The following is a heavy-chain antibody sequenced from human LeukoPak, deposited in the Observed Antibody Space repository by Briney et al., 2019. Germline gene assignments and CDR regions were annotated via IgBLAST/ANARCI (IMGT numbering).Heavy chain of an antibody. V-gene: IGHV4-34*01. CDR1: GGSFSGYY. D-gene: IGHD3-10*01. Sequence: PSETLSLTCAVYGGSFSGYYWSWIRQPPGKGLEWIGEINHSGSTNYNPSLKSRVTISVDTSKNQFSLKLSSVTAADTAVYYCARRPVRGVIIPLRSGIDYWGQGTLVTVSS. CDR2: INHSGST. CDR3: ARRPVRGVIIPLRSGIDY. J-gene: IGHJ4*02.